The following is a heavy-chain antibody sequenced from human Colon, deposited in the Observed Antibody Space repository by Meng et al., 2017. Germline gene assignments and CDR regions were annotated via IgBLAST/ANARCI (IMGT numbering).Heavy chain of an antibody. CDR1: GDSISSTTW. V-gene: IGHV4-4*02. CDR3: ARCGITYDAAQFFDY. J-gene: IGHJ5*01. D-gene: IGHD2-15*01. CDR2: IYHTGTT. Sequence: QLQLQESGSGLVKTSWTLSVTCAGSGDSISSTTWWNWARQAPGQGLEWIGEIYHTGTTNINPSFKSRVTMSIDKSRNEFSLKLNSLTAADTAIYYCARCGITYDAAQFFDYWGQGILVTVSS.